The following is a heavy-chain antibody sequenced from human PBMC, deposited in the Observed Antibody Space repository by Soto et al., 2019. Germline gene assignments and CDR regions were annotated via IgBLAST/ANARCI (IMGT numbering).Heavy chain of an antibody. V-gene: IGHV3-30-3*01. D-gene: IGHD6-19*01. CDR2: ISYDVTKR. J-gene: IGHJ4*02. CDR1: GFTFSSFS. CDR3: VSTTAVAGAPEFDY. Sequence: QVQLVESGGGVVQPGRSLRLSCAASGFTFSSFSMHWVRQAPGKGLEWVAVISYDVTKRDYADSVKGRFTISRDNSKNTLYLEMNSLRADDTAVYFCVSTTAVAGAPEFDYWGQGTLVTVSS.